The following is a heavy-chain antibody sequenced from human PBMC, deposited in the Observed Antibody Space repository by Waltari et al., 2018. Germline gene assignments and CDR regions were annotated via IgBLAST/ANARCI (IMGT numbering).Heavy chain of an antibody. CDR3: ARDGLEIRDGYNPYYFDY. D-gene: IGHD5-12*01. CDR1: GGTFSSYA. V-gene: IGHV1-69*01. Sequence: QVQLVQSGAEVKKPGSSVKVSCKASGGTFSSYAISWVRQAPGQGLEWMGGIIPIFGTANYAPKFQGRVTITADESTSTAYMELSSLRSEDTAVYYCARDGLEIRDGYNPYYFDYWGQGTLVTVSS. J-gene: IGHJ4*02. CDR2: IIPIFGTA.